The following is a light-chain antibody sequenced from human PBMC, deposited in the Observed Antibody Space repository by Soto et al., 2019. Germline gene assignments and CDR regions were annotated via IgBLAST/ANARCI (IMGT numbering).Light chain of an antibody. CDR1: QALSTS. CDR3: QKTISFTWT. Sequence: DIQITESPSCVSASVRYGFTITSRASQALSTSLAWYQQRPGKAPKLLIYGVSTLQTGVPSRLSGSGSGTDFTLIISRLQPEDFATYYCQKTISFTWTCGQGTKVDIK. J-gene: IGKJ1*01. CDR2: GVS. V-gene: IGKV1-12*01.